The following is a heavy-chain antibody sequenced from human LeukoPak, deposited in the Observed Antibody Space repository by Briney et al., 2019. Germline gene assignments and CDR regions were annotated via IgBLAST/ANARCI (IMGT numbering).Heavy chain of an antibody. V-gene: IGHV1-69*04. CDR2: IIPILGIA. CDR3: ARTPLMTFDY. Sequence: GASVKVSCKASGGTFSSYAISLVRQAPGQGLEWMGRIIPILGIANYAQKFQGRVTITADKSTSTAYMELSSLRSEDTAVYYCARTPLMTFDYWGQGTLVTVSS. CDR1: GGTFSSYA. J-gene: IGHJ4*02.